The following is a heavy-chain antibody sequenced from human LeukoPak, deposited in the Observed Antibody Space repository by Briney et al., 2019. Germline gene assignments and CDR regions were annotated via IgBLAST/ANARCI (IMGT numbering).Heavy chain of an antibody. V-gene: IGHV3-20*01. J-gene: IGHJ5*02. D-gene: IGHD2-2*02. CDR1: GFKFDDYG. CDR3: ARDRCSSTSCYNTPNWFDP. CDR2: INWNGGSR. Sequence: GGSLRLSCAASGFKFDDYGMSWVRQVPGKGLEWVSGINWNGGSRGYADSVKGRFTISRDNAKNSVYLQMNSLRFEDTAFYHCARDRCSSTSCYNTPNWFDPWGQGTLDTVSS.